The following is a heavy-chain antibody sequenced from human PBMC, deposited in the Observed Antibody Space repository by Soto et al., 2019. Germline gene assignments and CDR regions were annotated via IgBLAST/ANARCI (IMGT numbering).Heavy chain of an antibody. CDR1: GGSISSYY. D-gene: IGHD3-10*01. CDR3: ARAPKLLWFGELLSYYYYMDG. Sequence: PSETLSLTCTVSGGSISSYYWSWIRQPPGKGLEWIGYIYYSGSTNYNPSLKSRVTISVDTSKNQFSLKLSSVTAADTAVYYCARAPKLLWFGELLSYYYYMDGWGKGTTVTAP. V-gene: IGHV4-59*01. J-gene: IGHJ6*03. CDR2: IYYSGST.